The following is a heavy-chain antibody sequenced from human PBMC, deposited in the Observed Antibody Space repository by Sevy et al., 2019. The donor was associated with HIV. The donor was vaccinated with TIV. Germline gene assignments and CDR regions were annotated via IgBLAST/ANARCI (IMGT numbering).Heavy chain of an antibody. V-gene: IGHV3-53*01. CDR2: IYSGGST. J-gene: IGHJ4*02. Sequence: GGSLRLSCAASGFTVSSNYMSWVRQAPGKGLEWVSVIYSGGSTYYADSVKGRFTISRDNSKNTLYLQMNSLRAEDTAVYYCAGVGSLSWYYYDSSGLNYVDYWGQGTLVTVSS. D-gene: IGHD3-22*01. CDR1: GFTVSSNY. CDR3: AGVGSLSWYYYDSSGLNYVDY.